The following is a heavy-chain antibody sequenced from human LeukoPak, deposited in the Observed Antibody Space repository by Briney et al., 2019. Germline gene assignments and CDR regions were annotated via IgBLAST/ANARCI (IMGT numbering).Heavy chain of an antibody. CDR1: GFTFSSYW. Sequence: PGGSLRLSCAASGFTFSSYWMHWVRQAPGKGLVWVSRISSDGSSTTYADSVKGRFTISRDNAKNTLYLQMNSLRVEDTAVYYCAQDLAWGAFDHWGRGTLVTVSS. D-gene: IGHD7-27*01. CDR2: ISSDGSST. J-gene: IGHJ4*02. V-gene: IGHV3-74*01. CDR3: AQDLAWGAFDH.